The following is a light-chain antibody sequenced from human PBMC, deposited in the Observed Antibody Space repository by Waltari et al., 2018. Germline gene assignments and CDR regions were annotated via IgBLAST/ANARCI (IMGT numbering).Light chain of an antibody. J-gene: IGLJ1*01. Sequence: QSALTQSPLASGSPGQSVTISCTGTSSDVGIYNYVSWYQQYPGKAPKVMIYEVNKRPSGVPDRFSGSKFGNTASLTVSGLQAEDEADYYCSSYAGGNKFVFGTGTKVTVL. CDR2: EVN. CDR1: SSDVGIYNY. V-gene: IGLV2-8*01. CDR3: SSYAGGNKFV.